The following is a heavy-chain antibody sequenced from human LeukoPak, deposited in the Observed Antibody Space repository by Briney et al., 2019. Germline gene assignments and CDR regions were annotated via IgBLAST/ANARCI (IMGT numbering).Heavy chain of an antibody. J-gene: IGHJ4*02. V-gene: IGHV3-20*04. CDR3: ARGLYGDPRYFDY. CDR2: ITWNGGST. CDR1: GFTFDDYG. D-gene: IGHD4-17*01. Sequence: GGSLRLSCAASGFTFDDYGMSWVRQAPGKGLEWVSGITWNGGSTGYADSVKGRFTISRDNAKNSLYLQMNSLRAEDTAVYYCARGLYGDPRYFDYWGQGTLVTVSS.